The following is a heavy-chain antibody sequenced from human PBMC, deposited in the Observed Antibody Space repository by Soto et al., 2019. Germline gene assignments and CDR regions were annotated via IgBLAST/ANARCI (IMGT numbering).Heavy chain of an antibody. CDR2: IKSDGSST. J-gene: IGHJ4*02. D-gene: IGHD2-21*01. CDR3: AIGGGDYNYFDH. CDR1: GCLFSTYW. Sequence: PGGSLRLSCAASGCLFSTYWMFWVRQVPRKGLLWVSRIKSDGSSTSYADSVKGRFTISRDNTKNTLYLQMTSLRAEDTAVYYCAIGGGDYNYFDHWGQGILVTVSS. V-gene: IGHV3-74*01.